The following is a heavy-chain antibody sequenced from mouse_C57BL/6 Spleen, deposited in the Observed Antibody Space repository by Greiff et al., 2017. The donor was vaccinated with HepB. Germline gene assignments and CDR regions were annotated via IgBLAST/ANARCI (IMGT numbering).Heavy chain of an antibody. V-gene: IGHV1-18*01. CDR1: GYTFTDYN. D-gene: IGHD2-14*01. CDR2: INPNNGGT. CDR3: ARGGIGYYYAMDY. Sequence: VQLKESGPELVKPGASVKIPCKASGYTFTDYNMDWVKQSHGKSLEWIGDINPNNGGTIYNQKFKGKATLTVDKSSSTAYMELRSLTSEDTAVYYCARGGIGYYYAMDYWGQGTSVTVSS. J-gene: IGHJ4*01.